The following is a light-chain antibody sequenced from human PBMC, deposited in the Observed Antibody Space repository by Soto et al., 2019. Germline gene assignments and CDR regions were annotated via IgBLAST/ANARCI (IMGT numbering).Light chain of an antibody. Sequence: EIVMTQSPATLSVSPGERATLSCRASQSVSSNLAWHQQKPGQAPRILMYDASTRATGIPDRFSGSGSGTDFTLTISRLEPEDFAVYYCQQYGSSPWTFGQGTKVDI. CDR3: QQYGSSPWT. CDR1: QSVSSN. J-gene: IGKJ1*01. V-gene: IGKV3-20*01. CDR2: DAS.